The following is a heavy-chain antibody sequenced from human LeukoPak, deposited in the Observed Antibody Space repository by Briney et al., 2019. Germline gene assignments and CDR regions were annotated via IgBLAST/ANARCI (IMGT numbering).Heavy chain of an antibody. Sequence: RRTLRLSCAASGFTFTSYGMSWVRQAPGKGLEWVANIKQDGREKYNVGSVKGRVTTSRENGTKSRYLQMNRLRAAATAVYYCTSRVCSGYANSDYYMDVWGKGTTVTVSS. CDR1: GFTFTSYG. D-gene: IGHD5-12*01. CDR2: IKQDGREK. J-gene: IGHJ6*03. CDR3: TSRVCSGYANSDYYMDV. V-gene: IGHV3-7*01.